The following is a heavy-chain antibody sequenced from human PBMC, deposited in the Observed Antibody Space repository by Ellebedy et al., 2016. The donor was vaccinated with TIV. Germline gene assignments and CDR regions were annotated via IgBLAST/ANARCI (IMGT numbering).Heavy chain of an antibody. CDR2: ISVYTGKT. Sequence: AASVKVSCKASGYSLSTYGFSWVRQAPGQGLEWMGWISVYTGKTNYAQKFQGSVTLTTDTSTGTAHMELRSLRSDDTAVYYCARGRYSGYDYSDYWGQGTLVTVSS. J-gene: IGHJ4*02. CDR1: GYSLSTYG. D-gene: IGHD5-12*01. V-gene: IGHV1-18*04. CDR3: ARGRYSGYDYSDY.